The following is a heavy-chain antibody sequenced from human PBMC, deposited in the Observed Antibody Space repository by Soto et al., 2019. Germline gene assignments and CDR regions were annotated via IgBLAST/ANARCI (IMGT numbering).Heavy chain of an antibody. CDR2: ILVGGST. Sequence: GGSLRLSCAVSGFICSSYDMSWVRQAPGKGLEWVSTILVGGSTHYEDSVKGRFTISRDTSKNTVYLQMNSLIAGDTAFYYCAKATATSGGAFEIYGQGTMVTVSS. J-gene: IGHJ3*02. V-gene: IGHV3-23*01. CDR1: GFICSSYD. CDR3: AKATATSGGAFEI. D-gene: IGHD1-1*01.